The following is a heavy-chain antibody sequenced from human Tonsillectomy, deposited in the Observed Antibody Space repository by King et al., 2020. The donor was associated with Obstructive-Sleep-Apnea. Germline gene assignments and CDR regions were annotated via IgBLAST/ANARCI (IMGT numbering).Heavy chain of an antibody. J-gene: IGHJ4*02. CDR3: AREAGALYYFDY. CDR1: GFTFSSYW. CDR2: IKLDGSEK. Sequence: VQLVESGGGLVQPGGSLRLSCTVTGFTFSSYWMSWVCQAPGKGLEWVANIKLDGSEKYYVDSVKGRFTISRDNAKNSLYLQMTSLRAEDTAVYYCAREAGALYYFDYWGQGTLVTVSS. V-gene: IGHV3-7*03. D-gene: IGHD2-8*01.